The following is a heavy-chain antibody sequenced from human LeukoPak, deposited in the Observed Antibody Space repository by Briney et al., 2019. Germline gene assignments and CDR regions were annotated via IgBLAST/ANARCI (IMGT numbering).Heavy chain of an antibody. CDR1: GGSISSGSYY. J-gene: IGHJ4*02. CDR2: IYTSGST. CDR3: ARGGGSYPFDY. V-gene: IGHV4-61*02. D-gene: IGHD1-26*01. Sequence: SETLSLTCTVSGGSISSGSYYWSWIRQPAGKGLEWIGRIYTSGSTNCNPSLKSRVTISVDTSKSQFSLKLSSVTAADTAVYYCARGGGSYPFDYWGQGTLVTVSS.